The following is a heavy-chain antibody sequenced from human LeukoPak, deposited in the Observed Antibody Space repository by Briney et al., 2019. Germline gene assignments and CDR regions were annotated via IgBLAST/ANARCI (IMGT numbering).Heavy chain of an antibody. J-gene: IGHJ3*02. CDR2: IYYSGST. V-gene: IGHV4-39*07. CDR1: GGSISSSSYY. Sequence: PSETLSLTCTVSGGSISSSSYYWGWIRQPPGKGLEWIGSIYYSGSTYYNPSLKSRVTISVDTSKNQFSLKLSSVTAADTAVYYCASHYYDRSDAFDIWGQGTMVTVSS. CDR3: ASHYYDRSDAFDI. D-gene: IGHD3-22*01.